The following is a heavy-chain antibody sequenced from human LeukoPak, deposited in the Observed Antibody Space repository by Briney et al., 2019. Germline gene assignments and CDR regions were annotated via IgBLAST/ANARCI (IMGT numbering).Heavy chain of an antibody. D-gene: IGHD6-13*01. CDR2: VYDSGST. V-gene: IGHV4-39*01. CDR1: GGSISGSGYY. CDR3: ARHGGAAAGLDY. J-gene: IGHJ4*02. Sequence: SETLTLTCTASGGSISGSGYYWGWIRPPPGKELQWIGSVYDSGSTYYNPSLKSRVTIHVDTSKNQFSLRLSSVTAADTAEYYCARHGGAAAGLDYCGQGILVTVSS.